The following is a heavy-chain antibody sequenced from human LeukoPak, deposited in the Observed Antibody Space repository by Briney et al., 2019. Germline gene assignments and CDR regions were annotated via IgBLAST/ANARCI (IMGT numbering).Heavy chain of an antibody. J-gene: IGHJ3*02. CDR3: AKGLWVVRGVIGDAFDI. V-gene: IGHV3-30*18. Sequence: GRSLRLSCAASGFTFRIYGMHWVRQAPGKGLEWVAVISYDGSNKYYADSVKGRFTISRDNSKNTLYLQMNSLRAEDTALYYCAKGLWVVRGVIGDAFDIWGQGTMVTVSS. CDR1: GFTFRIYG. D-gene: IGHD3-10*01. CDR2: ISYDGSNK.